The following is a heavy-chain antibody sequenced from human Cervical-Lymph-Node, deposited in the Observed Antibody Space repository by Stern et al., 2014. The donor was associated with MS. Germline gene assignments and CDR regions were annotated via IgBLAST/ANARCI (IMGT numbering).Heavy chain of an antibody. CDR1: GDSISNDNW. J-gene: IGHJ4*02. CDR2: VYHTGSA. V-gene: IGHV4-4*02. D-gene: IGHD2-2*01. CDR3: ARDQGFQLMNS. Sequence: VQLVESCPGLVRPSGTLSLTCAVSGDSISNDNWWSWVRQPPGKGLEWIGEVYHTGSANYDPSLKSRVTISVDKSKNQFSLRLTSMTAADTAVYYCARDQGFQLMNSWGQGTLVIVSS.